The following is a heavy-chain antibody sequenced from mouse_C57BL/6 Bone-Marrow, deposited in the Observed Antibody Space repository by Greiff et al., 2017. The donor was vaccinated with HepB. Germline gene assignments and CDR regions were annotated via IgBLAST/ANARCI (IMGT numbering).Heavy chain of an antibody. Sequence: VKLMESGAELARPGASVKLSCKASGYTFTSYGISWVKQRTGQGLEWIGEIYPRSGNTYYNEKFKGKATLTEDKSSSTAYMELRSLTSEDSAVYFCAMRDLWYLRRWFAYWGQGTLVTVSA. D-gene: IGHD2-1*01. CDR2: IYPRSGNT. CDR3: AMRDLWYLRRWFAY. J-gene: IGHJ3*01. CDR1: GYTFTSYG. V-gene: IGHV1-81*01.